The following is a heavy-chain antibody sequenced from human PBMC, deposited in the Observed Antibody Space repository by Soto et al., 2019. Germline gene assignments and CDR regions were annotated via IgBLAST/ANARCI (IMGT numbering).Heavy chain of an antibody. V-gene: IGHV3-15*01. J-gene: IGHJ6*02. CDR3: TYDGNFYFSMDV. CDR1: GLKFSDAW. Sequence: DVQVVESGGGLVKPGGSLRLSCAVSGLKFSDAWMNWVRQAPGKGLGWIGRIKNGGATDYAAALKGRFTLSRDDPKNTQYLQMTSLKAEDTGVYYCTYDGNFYFSMDVWGQGTTVIVSS. CDR2: IKNGGAT. D-gene: IGHD1-1*01.